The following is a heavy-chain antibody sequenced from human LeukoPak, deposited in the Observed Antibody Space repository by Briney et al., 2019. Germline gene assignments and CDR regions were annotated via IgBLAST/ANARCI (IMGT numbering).Heavy chain of an antibody. D-gene: IGHD4-11*01. J-gene: IGHJ5*02. V-gene: IGHV1-8*01. CDR1: GYTFTSYD. CDR2: MNPNSGNT. CDR3: ARSQTTASNWFDP. Sequence: ASVKVSCKASGYTFTSYDINWVRQATGQGLEWMGWMNPNSGNTGYAQKFQGRVTMTRNTSISTAYMELSSLGSEDTAVYYCARSQTTASNWFDPWGQGTLVTVSS.